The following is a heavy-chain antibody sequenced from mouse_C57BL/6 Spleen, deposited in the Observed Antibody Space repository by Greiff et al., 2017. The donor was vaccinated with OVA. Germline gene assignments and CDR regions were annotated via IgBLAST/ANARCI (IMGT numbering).Heavy chain of an antibody. V-gene: IGHV1-42*01. Sequence: VHVKQSGPELVKPGASVKISCKASGYSFTGYYMNWVKQSPEKSLEWIGEINPSTGGTTYNQKFKAKATLTVDKSSSTAYMQLKSLTSEDSAVYCCARLLEDAMDYWGKGTSVTVSS. CDR1: GYSFTGYY. D-gene: IGHD2-1*01. CDR3: ARLLEDAMDY. CDR2: INPSTGGT. J-gene: IGHJ4*01.